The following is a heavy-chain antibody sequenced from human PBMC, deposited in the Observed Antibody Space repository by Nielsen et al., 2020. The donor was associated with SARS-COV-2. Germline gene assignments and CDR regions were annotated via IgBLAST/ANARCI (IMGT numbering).Heavy chain of an antibody. CDR3: ARALGYSSYSSY. CDR2: ISSSSLYI. V-gene: IGHV3-21*01. Sequence: GESLKISCAASGFSFNTYSMNWVRQAPGKGLEWVSSISSSSLYIYYADSVKGRFTISRDNARNSLYLQMNSLRAEDTAVYYCARALGYSSYSSYWGQGTLVTVSS. J-gene: IGHJ4*02. CDR1: GFSFNTYS. D-gene: IGHD6-19*01.